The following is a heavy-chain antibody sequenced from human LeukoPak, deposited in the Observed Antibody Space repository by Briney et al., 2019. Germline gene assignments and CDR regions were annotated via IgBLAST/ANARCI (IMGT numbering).Heavy chain of an antibody. J-gene: IGHJ4*02. Sequence: PGGSLRLSCAASGFTFSTYAMHWVRQAPGKGLEDVSAISSNGGSTYYANSVKGRFTISRDNSKNTLYLQMNSLRAEDTAVYYCATAAGLGRWLQLGGSSDYWGQGTLVTVSS. CDR1: GFTFSTYA. D-gene: IGHD5-24*01. CDR2: ISSNGGST. CDR3: ATAAGLGRWLQLGGSSDY. V-gene: IGHV3-64*01.